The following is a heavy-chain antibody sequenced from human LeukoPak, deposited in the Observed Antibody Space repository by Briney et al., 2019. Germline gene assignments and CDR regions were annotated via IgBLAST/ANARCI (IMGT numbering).Heavy chain of an antibody. CDR2: IIPIFGTA. CDR1: GGTFSSYA. V-gene: IGHV1-69*06. J-gene: IGHJ6*03. Sequence: SAKVSCKASGGTFSSYAISWVRQAPGQGLEWMGGIIPIFGTASYAQKFQGRVTITADKSTSTAYMELSSLRSEDTAVYYCAGCDYYDSSGYYSGGPYYYYYMDVWGKGTTVTVSS. CDR3: AGCDYYDSSGYYSGGPYYYYYMDV. D-gene: IGHD3-22*01.